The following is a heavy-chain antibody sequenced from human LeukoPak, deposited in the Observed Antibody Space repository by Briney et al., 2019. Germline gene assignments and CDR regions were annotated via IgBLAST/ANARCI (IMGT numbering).Heavy chain of an antibody. D-gene: IGHD2-21*02. CDR3: AKKRPGDGDIFDY. V-gene: IGHV3-30*02. CDR1: GFTFSSYG. J-gene: IGHJ4*02. CDR2: ILYIGGIR. Sequence: GRSLRLSCAASGFTFSSYGMHWVRQAPGRGLECVAYILYIGGIRKYADSVKGRFTISRDNSKNTLLLQMNTLKTEDTAVYYCAKKRPGDGDIFDYWGQGTLLTVPS.